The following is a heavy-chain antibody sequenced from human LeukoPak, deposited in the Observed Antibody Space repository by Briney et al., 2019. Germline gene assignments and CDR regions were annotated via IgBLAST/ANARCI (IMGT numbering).Heavy chain of an antibody. Sequence: PSETLSLTCAVSGGSISSGGYSWSWIRQPPGKGLEWIGYIYHSGSTYYNPSLKSRVTISVDRSKNQFSLKLSSVTAADTAVYYCARHNQGTSGFGYWGQGTLVTVSS. J-gene: IGHJ4*02. CDR2: IYHSGST. CDR3: ARHNQGTSGFGY. CDR1: GGSISSGGYS. V-gene: IGHV4-30-2*01. D-gene: IGHD1-14*01.